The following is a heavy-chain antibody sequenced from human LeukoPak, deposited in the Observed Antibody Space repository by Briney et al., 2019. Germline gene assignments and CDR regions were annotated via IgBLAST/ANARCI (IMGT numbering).Heavy chain of an antibody. CDR2: IIPILGIA. CDR1: GYTFTSYD. CDR3: ARDEGATFAFDI. J-gene: IGHJ3*02. V-gene: IGHV1-69*04. Sequence: ASVKVSCKASGYTFTSYDINWVRQATGQGLEWMGRIIPILGIANYAQKFQGRVTITADKSTSTAYMELSSLRSEDTAVYYCARDEGATFAFDIWGQGTMVTVSS. D-gene: IGHD1-26*01.